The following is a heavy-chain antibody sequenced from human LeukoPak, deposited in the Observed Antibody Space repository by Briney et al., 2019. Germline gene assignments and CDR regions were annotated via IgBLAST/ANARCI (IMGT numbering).Heavy chain of an antibody. Sequence: SETLSLTCAVYGGSLSDYYWSWIRQPPGKGLEWIGEIHLSGSTTYNPSLKSRVTISVDTSKNQFSLKLSSVTASDTAIYYCAGFWSGPDYWGQGTLVTVSS. D-gene: IGHD3-3*01. CDR3: AGFWSGPDY. CDR2: IHLSGST. CDR1: GGSLSDYY. J-gene: IGHJ4*02. V-gene: IGHV4-34*01.